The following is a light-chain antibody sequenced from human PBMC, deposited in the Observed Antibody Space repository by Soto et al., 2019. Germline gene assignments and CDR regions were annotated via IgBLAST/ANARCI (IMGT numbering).Light chain of an antibody. V-gene: IGKV1-39*01. CDR2: VAS. Sequence: DIQMTQSPSSLSASLGDTVTLSCRASQNIENYLHWYQQKAGKAPEVLLYVASVLKDGVSSRFSGSGYGTDFTLTITNLQPEDFAMYYCQQSFSSPPITFGQGTSLDIK. CDR1: QNIENY. J-gene: IGKJ5*01. CDR3: QQSFSSPPIT.